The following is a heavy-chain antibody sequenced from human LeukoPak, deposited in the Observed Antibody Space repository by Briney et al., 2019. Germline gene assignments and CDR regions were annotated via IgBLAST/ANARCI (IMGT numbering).Heavy chain of an antibody. V-gene: IGHV3-30*18. J-gene: IGHJ6*02. CDR3: AKEVTIPAAGRKDYYYYGLDV. D-gene: IGHD6-13*01. CDR1: GFTFDDYA. CDR2: ISSGGSDK. Sequence: GGSLRLSCAASGFTFDDYAVHWVRQAPGKGLEWVAVISSGGSDKYHAGSVKGRFTISRDNSKNTLYLQMDSLRAEDTAVYYCAKEVTIPAAGRKDYYYYGLDVWGQGTTVTVSS.